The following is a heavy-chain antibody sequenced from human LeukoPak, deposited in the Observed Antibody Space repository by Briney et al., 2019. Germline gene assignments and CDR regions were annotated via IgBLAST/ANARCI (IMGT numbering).Heavy chain of an antibody. CDR3: ASSGSYRFDY. V-gene: IGHV3-30-3*01. D-gene: IGHD1-26*01. J-gene: IGHJ4*02. Sequence: GGSLRLSCAASGFTFSSYAMHWVRQAPGKGLEWVAVISYDGSNKYYADSVKGRFTISRDNAKNSLYLQMNSLRDEDTAVYYCASSGSYRFDYWGQGTLVTVSS. CDR2: ISYDGSNK. CDR1: GFTFSSYA.